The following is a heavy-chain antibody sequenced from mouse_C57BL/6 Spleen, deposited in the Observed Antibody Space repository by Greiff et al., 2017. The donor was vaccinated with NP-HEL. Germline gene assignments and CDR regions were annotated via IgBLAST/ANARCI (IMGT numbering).Heavy chain of an antibody. Sequence: EVMLVESGGGLVKPGGSLKLSCAASGFTFSSYAMSWVRQTPEKRLEWVATISDGGSYTYYPDNVKGRFTISRDNAKNNLYLQMSHLKSEDTAMYYCAREGNWDGDYAMDYWGQGTSVTVSS. V-gene: IGHV5-4*01. CDR2: ISDGGSYT. CDR1: GFTFSSYA. J-gene: IGHJ4*01. D-gene: IGHD4-1*01. CDR3: AREGNWDGDYAMDY.